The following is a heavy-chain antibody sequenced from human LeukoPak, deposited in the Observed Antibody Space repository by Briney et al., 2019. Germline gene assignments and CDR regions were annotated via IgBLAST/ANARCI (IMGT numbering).Heavy chain of an antibody. Sequence: SETLSLTCTVSGYSISSGYYWGWIRQPPGKGLEWIGSIYHSGSTYYNLSLKSRVTISVDTSKNQFSLKLSSVTAADTAVYYCSGYSYGFDYWGQGTLVTVSS. J-gene: IGHJ4*02. D-gene: IGHD5-18*01. CDR2: IYHSGST. V-gene: IGHV4-38-2*02. CDR3: SGYSYGFDY. CDR1: GYSISSGYY.